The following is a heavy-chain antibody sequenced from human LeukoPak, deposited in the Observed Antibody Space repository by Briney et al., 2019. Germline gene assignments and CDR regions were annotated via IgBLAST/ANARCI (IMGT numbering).Heavy chain of an antibody. D-gene: IGHD3-22*01. CDR3: ARSRYYDSSGYPPLDY. CDR1: GGSFSGYY. V-gene: IGHV4-34*09. CDR2: INHSGST. Sequence: SETLSLTCAVYGGSFSGYYWSWIRQPPGKGLEWIGEINHSGSTNYNPSLKSRVTISVDTSKNQFSLKLSSVTAADTAVYYCARSRYYDSSGYPPLDYWGQGTLVTVSS. J-gene: IGHJ4*02.